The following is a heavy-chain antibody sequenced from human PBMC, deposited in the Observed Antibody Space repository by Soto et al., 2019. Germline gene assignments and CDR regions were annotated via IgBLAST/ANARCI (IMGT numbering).Heavy chain of an antibody. J-gene: IGHJ4*02. CDR2: IYYSGST. CDR1: GGSISSSSYY. D-gene: IGHD5-18*01. CDR3: ARRGGGYSYGRLNNGQFDY. Sequence: QLQLQESGPGLVKPSETLSLTCTVSGGSISSSSYYWGWIRQPPGKGLEWIGSIYYSGSTYYNPSLKSRVTISVDTSKNQFSLKLSYVTAADTAVYYCARRGGGYSYGRLNNGQFDYWGQGTLVTVSS. V-gene: IGHV4-39*01.